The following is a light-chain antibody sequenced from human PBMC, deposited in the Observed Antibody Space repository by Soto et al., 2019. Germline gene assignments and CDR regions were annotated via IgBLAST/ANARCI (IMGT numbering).Light chain of an antibody. CDR2: QDN. V-gene: IGLV3-1*01. J-gene: IGLJ2*01. CDR1: KLGDKY. CDR3: QAWDSSAVV. Sequence: SYELTQPPSVSVSPGQTATITCSGDKLGDKYACWYQQKPGQSPVVVIYQDNKRPSGIPERFSGSNSVNRATLTISGTQAMDEADYYCQAWDSSAVVFGGGTKVTVL.